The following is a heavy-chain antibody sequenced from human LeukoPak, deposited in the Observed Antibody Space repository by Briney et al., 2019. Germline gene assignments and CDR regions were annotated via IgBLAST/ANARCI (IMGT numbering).Heavy chain of an antibody. J-gene: IGHJ4*02. Sequence: GGSLRLSCAASGFTVSSNYMSWVRQAPGKGLEWVSVIYSGGSTYYADSVKGRFTISRDNSKNTLYLQMNSLRAEDTAVYYCARDFYGAADSYWGQGTLVTVSS. D-gene: IGHD2/OR15-2a*01. CDR1: GFTVSSNY. CDR3: ARDFYGAADSY. CDR2: IYSGGST. V-gene: IGHV3-53*01.